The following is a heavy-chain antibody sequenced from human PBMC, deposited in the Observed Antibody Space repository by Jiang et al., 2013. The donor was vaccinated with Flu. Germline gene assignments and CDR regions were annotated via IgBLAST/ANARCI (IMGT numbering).Heavy chain of an antibody. CDR2: ISSSSSYI. V-gene: IGHV3-21*01. Sequence: GLVKPGGSLRLSCAASGFTFSSYSMNWVRQAPGKGLEWVSSISSSSSYIYYADSVKGRFTISRDNAKNSLYLQMNSLRAEDTAVYYCARDPSDGYHTGRLDYWGQGTLVTVSS. J-gene: IGHJ4*02. CDR3: ARDPSDGYHTGRLDY. D-gene: IGHD5-24*01. CDR1: GFTFSSYS.